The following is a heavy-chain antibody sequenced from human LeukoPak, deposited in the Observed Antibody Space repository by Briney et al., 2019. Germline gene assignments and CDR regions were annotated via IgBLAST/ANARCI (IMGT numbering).Heavy chain of an antibody. CDR1: GFTLSTSW. D-gene: IGHD2-21*01. J-gene: IGHJ3*02. V-gene: IGHV3-7*01. CDR3: VRDIDYQRNSGGRYAHYDALDI. Sequence: QSGSSLRLSCAASGFTLSTSWMSWVRQAPGKGLEWVANIKADGIVKHYVDSMEGRFTISRDNARDSLYLQMNSLRAEDTAVYYCVRDIDYQRNSGGRYAHYDALDIWGHGTMVTVSS. CDR2: IKADGIVK.